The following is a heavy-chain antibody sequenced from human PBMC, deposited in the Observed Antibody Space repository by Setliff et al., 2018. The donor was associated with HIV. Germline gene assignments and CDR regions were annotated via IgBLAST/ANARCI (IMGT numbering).Heavy chain of an antibody. CDR1: GLIFSSYG. J-gene: IGHJ4*02. CDR2: IRYDGSDK. Sequence: GGSLRLSCAASGLIFSSYGMHWVRQAPGKGLEWVAFIRYDGSDKYYADSVKGRFTISRDNSKNTLYLQMNNLRAEDTAVYYCAKDLDYYGSSGYYFDYWGQGTLVTVSS. CDR3: AKDLDYYGSSGYYFDY. D-gene: IGHD3-22*01. V-gene: IGHV3-30*02.